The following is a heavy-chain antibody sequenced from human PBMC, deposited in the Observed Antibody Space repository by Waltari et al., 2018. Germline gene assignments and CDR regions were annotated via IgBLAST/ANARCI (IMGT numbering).Heavy chain of an antibody. CDR2: ISGSGGST. Sequence: EVQLLESGGGLVQPGGSLRLSCAASGFPFRSYAMSWVRQAPGKGLEWVSAISGSGGSTYYADSVKGRFTISRDNSKNTLYLQMNSLRAEDTAVYYCAKDLDSSSSGGVDCWGQGTLVTVSS. CDR1: GFPFRSYA. D-gene: IGHD6-6*01. V-gene: IGHV3-23*01. J-gene: IGHJ4*02. CDR3: AKDLDSSSSGGVDC.